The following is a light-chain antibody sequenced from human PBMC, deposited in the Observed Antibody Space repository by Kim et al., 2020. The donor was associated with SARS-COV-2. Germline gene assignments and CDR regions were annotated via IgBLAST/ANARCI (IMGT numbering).Light chain of an antibody. Sequence: GSVGDRVTITCRASQSVSSYLNWYQQKPGKAPKLLIYAASSLQSGVPSRFSGSGSGTDFTLTISSLQPEDFATYYCQQSYSTPRTFGQGTRLEIK. V-gene: IGKV1-39*01. CDR1: QSVSSY. CDR2: AAS. CDR3: QQSYSTPRT. J-gene: IGKJ5*01.